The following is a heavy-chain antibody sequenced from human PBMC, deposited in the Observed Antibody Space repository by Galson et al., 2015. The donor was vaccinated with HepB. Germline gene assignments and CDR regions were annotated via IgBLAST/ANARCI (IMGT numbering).Heavy chain of an antibody. CDR3: ARFPRKDTLGMDV. CDR1: GFTFSSYG. D-gene: IGHD2-15*01. CDR2: IWDAGSNK. Sequence: SLRLSCAASGFTFSSYGMHWVRQAPGKGLEWVAVIWDAGSNKYYADSVKGRFTTSRDNSKNTLYLQMNSLRAEDTAVYYCARFPRKDTLGMDVWGQGTTVTVSS. J-gene: IGHJ6*02. V-gene: IGHV3-33*01.